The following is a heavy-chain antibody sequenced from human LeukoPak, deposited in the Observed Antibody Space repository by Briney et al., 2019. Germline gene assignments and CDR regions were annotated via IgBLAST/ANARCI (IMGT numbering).Heavy chain of an antibody. Sequence: SETLSLTCTVSGGSISTSSYYWGWIRQPPGKELEWIGSIYHIGSTYYNPFLKSRVTISVVSSKNQFSLRLSSVTAADTAVYYCARTGHLTMVRGGPASPDYWGQGTLVTVSS. V-gene: IGHV4-39*01. J-gene: IGHJ4*02. CDR3: ARTGHLTMVRGGPASPDY. D-gene: IGHD3-10*01. CDR1: GGSISTSSYY. CDR2: IYHIGST.